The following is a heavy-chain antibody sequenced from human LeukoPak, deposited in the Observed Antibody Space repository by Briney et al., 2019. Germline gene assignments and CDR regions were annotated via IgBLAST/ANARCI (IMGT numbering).Heavy chain of an antibody. CDR1: GFTFSNYW. J-gene: IGHJ4*02. CDR3: TKEYYGDYL. D-gene: IGHD4-17*01. Sequence: GGSLILSCAASGFTFSNYWMHWVRQAPGKGLVWVSRISGDGITPRYADSVKGRFTISRDNAKNTLYLQMNSLRVEDTAVYYCTKEYYGDYLWGQGTLVTVSS. CDR2: ISGDGITP. V-gene: IGHV3-74*01.